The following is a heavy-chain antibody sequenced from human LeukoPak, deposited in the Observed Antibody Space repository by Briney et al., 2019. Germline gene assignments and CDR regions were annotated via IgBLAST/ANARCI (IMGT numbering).Heavy chain of an antibody. J-gene: IGHJ6*03. CDR2: ISGSGGST. D-gene: IGHD2-21*02. V-gene: IGHV3-23*01. CDR1: GFTFSSYA. Sequence: PGGSLRLSCAASGFTFSSYAMSWVRQAPGKGLEWVSAISGSGGSTYYADSVKGRFTISRDNSKNTLYLQMNSLRAEDTAVYYCAHTAQGGPSDYYYMDVWGKGTTVTVSS. CDR3: AHTAQGGPSDYYYMDV.